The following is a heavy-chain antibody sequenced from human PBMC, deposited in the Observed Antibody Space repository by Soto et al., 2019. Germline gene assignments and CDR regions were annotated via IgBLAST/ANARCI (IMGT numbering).Heavy chain of an antibody. J-gene: IGHJ6*02. V-gene: IGHV3-23*01. CDR3: AKDQAAFFYYGMDV. CDR2: ISGSGGST. Sequence: EVQLLESGGGLVQPGGSLRLSCAASGFTFSSYAMSWVRQAPGRGLEWVSAISGSGGSTYYADSVKGRFTISRDNSKNTLYLQMNSLRAEDTAVYYCAKDQAAFFYYGMDVWGQGTTVTVSS. D-gene: IGHD3-3*01. CDR1: GFTFSSYA.